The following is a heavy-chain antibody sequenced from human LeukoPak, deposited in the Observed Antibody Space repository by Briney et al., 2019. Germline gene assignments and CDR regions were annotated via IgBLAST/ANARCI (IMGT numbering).Heavy chain of an antibody. CDR1: GFTFSSYA. V-gene: IGHV3-30*04. CDR2: ISYDGSNK. CDR3: ALLGVGNDGPFYYYGMDV. Sequence: GGSLRLSCAASGFTFSSYAMHWVRQAPGKGLEWVAVISYDGSNKYYADSVKGRFTISRDNSKNTLYLQMNSLRAEDTAVYYCALLGVGNDGPFYYYGMDVWGQGTTVTVSS. D-gene: IGHD1-1*01. J-gene: IGHJ6*02.